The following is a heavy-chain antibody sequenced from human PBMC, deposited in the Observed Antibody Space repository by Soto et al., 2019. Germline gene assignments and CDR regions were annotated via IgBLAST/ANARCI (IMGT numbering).Heavy chain of an antibody. J-gene: IGHJ3*02. CDR3: ARDTFEAVAVVDAFDI. D-gene: IGHD6-13*01. Sequence: ASVNVSCKASGYTFTSYYMHWVRQAPGQGLEWMEIIKPRGGSTRYTQKFQDRVTMTRDTSTSTVYMELSSLRSEDTAVYYCARDTFEAVAVVDAFDIWGQGTIVTVSS. CDR2: IKPRGGST. V-gene: IGHV1-46*01. CDR1: GYTFTSYY.